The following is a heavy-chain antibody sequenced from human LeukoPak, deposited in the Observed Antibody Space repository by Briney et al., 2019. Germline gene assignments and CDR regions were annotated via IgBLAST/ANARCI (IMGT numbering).Heavy chain of an antibody. V-gene: IGHV3-30*02. J-gene: IGHJ4*02. Sequence: GGSLRLSCAASGFTFSSYGMHWVPQAPGKGLEWVAFIRYDGSSKYYADSVKGRFTISRDNSKNTLYLQMNSPRAEDTAVYYCAKDRSMVGQFDYWGQGTLVTVSS. CDR2: IRYDGSSK. CDR3: AKDRSMVGQFDY. D-gene: IGHD1-26*01. CDR1: GFTFSSYG.